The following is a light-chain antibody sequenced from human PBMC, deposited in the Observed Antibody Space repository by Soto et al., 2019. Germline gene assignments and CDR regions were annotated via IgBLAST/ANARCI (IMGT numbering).Light chain of an antibody. CDR3: QQYNSYWT. V-gene: IGKV1-5*01. CDR2: DAS. J-gene: IGKJ1*01. CDR1: QSISWW. Sequence: DTQMTQSPSTLSAFVGDRVTITCRASQSISWWLAWYQQKPGQAPKLLIYDASALESGVPSRFSGSGSGTEFTLTISNLQPDDFASYYCQQYNSYWTFGQGTKVDIK.